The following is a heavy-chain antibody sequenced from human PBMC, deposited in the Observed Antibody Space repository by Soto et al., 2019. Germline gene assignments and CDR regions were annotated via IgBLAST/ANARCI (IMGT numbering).Heavy chain of an antibody. Sequence: SCVASGFTLSGHAMSWVRQAPGKGLEWVANIKQDGSEKYYVDSVRGRFTISRDNAKNSLYLQMNSLRAEDTAVYYCARDRNGYLLLDYWGQGTLVTVSS. CDR1: GFTLSGHA. V-gene: IGHV3-7*01. CDR3: ARDRNGYLLLDY. CDR2: IKQDGSEK. J-gene: IGHJ4*02. D-gene: IGHD5-18*01.